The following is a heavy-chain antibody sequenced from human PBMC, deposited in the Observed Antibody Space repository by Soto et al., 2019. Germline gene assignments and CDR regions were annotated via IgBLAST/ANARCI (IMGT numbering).Heavy chain of an antibody. CDR3: ARDLPLYSSSWSLNPRENWFDP. V-gene: IGHV4-59*01. J-gene: IGHJ5*02. D-gene: IGHD6-13*01. Sequence: SETLSLTCTVSGGSISSYYWSWIRQPPGKGLEWIGYIYYSGSTNYNPSLKSRVTISVDTSKNQFSLKLSSVTAADTAVYYCARDLPLYSSSWSLNPRENWFDPWGQGTLVTVSS. CDR2: IYYSGST. CDR1: GGSISSYY.